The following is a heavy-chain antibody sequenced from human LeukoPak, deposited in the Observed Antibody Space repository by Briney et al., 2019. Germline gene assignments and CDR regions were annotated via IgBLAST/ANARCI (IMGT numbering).Heavy chain of an antibody. V-gene: IGHV4-4*02. CDR3: ARGGRVKWELLGFDY. D-gene: IGHD1-26*01. CDR1: GFTVSSNY. CDR2: IYHSGST. Sequence: GSLRLSCAASGFTVSSNYMSWVRQPPGKGLEWIGEIYHSGSTNYNPSLKSRVTISVDKSKNQFSLKLSSVTAADTAVYYCARGGRVKWELLGFDYWGQGTLVTVSS. J-gene: IGHJ4*02.